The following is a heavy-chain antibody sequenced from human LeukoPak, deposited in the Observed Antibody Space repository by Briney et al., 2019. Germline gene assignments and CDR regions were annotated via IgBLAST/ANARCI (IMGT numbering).Heavy chain of an antibody. D-gene: IGHD4-17*01. V-gene: IGHV3-7*04. CDR1: GFTFSSDW. J-gene: IGHJ4*02. Sequence: PGGSLRLSCAASGFTFSSDWMSWVRQAPGKGLEWVANIKQDGSEKYYVDSVKGRFTISRDNAKNSLYLQMNSLRAEDTAVYYCARDRDYGNDYWGQGTLVTVSS. CDR3: ARDRDYGNDY. CDR2: IKQDGSEK.